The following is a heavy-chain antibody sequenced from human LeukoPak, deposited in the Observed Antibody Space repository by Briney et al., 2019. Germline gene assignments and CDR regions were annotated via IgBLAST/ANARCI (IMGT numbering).Heavy chain of an antibody. J-gene: IGHJ5*02. Sequence: ASVKVSCKASGYTFTSYDINWVRQATGQGLEWMGWMNPNSGNTGYAQKFQGRVTMTRNTSISTAYMELSSLRSEDTAVYYCARGDSSGWYNWFDPWGQGTLVTASS. CDR3: ARGDSSGWYNWFDP. CDR1: GYTFTSYD. D-gene: IGHD6-19*01. V-gene: IGHV1-8*01. CDR2: MNPNSGNT.